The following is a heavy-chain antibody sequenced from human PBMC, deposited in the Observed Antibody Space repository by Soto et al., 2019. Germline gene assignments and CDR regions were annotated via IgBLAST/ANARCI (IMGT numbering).Heavy chain of an antibody. Sequence: SETLSLTCAVYGGSFSGYYWSWIRQPPGKGLEWIGEINHSGSTNYNPSLKSRVTISVDTSKNQFSLKLSSVTAADTAVYYCARGIRIVVVKRDAPEKYYFDYWGQGNLVTVSS. CDR3: ARGIRIVVVKRDAPEKYYFDY. CDR1: GGSFSGYY. D-gene: IGHD3-22*01. CDR2: INHSGST. J-gene: IGHJ4*02. V-gene: IGHV4-34*01.